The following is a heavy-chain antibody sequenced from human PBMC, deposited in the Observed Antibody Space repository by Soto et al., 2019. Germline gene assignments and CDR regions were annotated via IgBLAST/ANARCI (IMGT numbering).Heavy chain of an antibody. CDR3: AREARVFVKAFDV. J-gene: IGHJ3*01. Sequence: EVQLVESGGGLVQPGGSLRLSCAASGFTFSSFDMHWVRQPTGKGLEWVSAIGTAGDTYYPGSVKGRFTISRDNAKNSLQLQMNSLRAGDTAVYYCAREARVFVKAFDVWGQGTIVTVSS. D-gene: IGHD3-3*01. V-gene: IGHV3-13*01. CDR1: GFTFSSFD. CDR2: IGTAGDT.